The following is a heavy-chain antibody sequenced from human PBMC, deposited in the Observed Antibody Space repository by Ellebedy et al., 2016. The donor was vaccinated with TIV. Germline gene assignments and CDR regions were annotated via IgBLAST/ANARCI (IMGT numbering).Heavy chain of an antibody. J-gene: IGHJ6*02. CDR2: IYYSGST. CDR3: ARNVWFGERGYYGMDV. CDR1: GGSISSYY. Sequence: SETLSLTCTVSGGSISSYYWSWIRQPPGKGLEWIGYIYYSGSTNYNPSLKSRVTISVDTSKNQFSMKLSSVTAADPAVYYCARNVWFGERGYYGMDVWGQGTTVTVSS. D-gene: IGHD3-10*01. V-gene: IGHV4-59*08.